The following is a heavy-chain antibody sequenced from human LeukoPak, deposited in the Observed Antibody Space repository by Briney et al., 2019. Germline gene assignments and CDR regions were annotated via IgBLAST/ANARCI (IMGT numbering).Heavy chain of an antibody. J-gene: IGHJ4*02. CDR3: ARRVAGSGSHDY. CDR2: INYSGTT. Sequence: PSETLSLTCTVSGGSISSRNYYWGWIRQPPGKGLEWIGNINYSGTTHYNPSLKSRVTISVDTSNNHFSLKLSSVTAADTAVYYCARRVAGSGSHDYWGQGTLVTVSS. D-gene: IGHD5-12*01. CDR1: GGSISSRNYY. V-gene: IGHV4-39*02.